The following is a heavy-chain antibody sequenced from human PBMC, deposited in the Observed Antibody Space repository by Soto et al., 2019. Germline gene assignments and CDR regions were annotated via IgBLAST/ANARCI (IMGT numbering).Heavy chain of an antibody. V-gene: IGHV3-30*18. Sequence: QVQLVESGGGVVQPGRSLRLSCAASGFTFSSYGMHWVRQAPGKGLEWVSVISYDGSNKYYADSVKGRFTISRDNSKNTLYLQMNSLRAEDTDVYYCAKAPKGDSGYDYYYYYYMDVWGKGTTVTVSS. CDR2: ISYDGSNK. CDR3: AKAPKGDSGYDYYYYYYMDV. CDR1: GFTFSSYG. J-gene: IGHJ6*03. D-gene: IGHD5-12*01.